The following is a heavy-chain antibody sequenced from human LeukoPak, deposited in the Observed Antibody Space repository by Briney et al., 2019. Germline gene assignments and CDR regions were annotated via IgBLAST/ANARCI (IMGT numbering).Heavy chain of an antibody. CDR3: ARGFSYGNGAFDI. CDR1: GDSVSSNSAA. CDR2: THYRSKWYN. V-gene: IGHV6-1*01. J-gene: IGHJ3*02. D-gene: IGHD5-18*01. Sequence: SQTLSLTCAISGDSVSSNSAAWNWIRQSPSRGLEWLGRTHYRSKWYNDYAVSVKSRVSINPDTSKNQFSLQLNSVTPEDTAVYYCARGFSYGNGAFDIWGQGTMVTVSS.